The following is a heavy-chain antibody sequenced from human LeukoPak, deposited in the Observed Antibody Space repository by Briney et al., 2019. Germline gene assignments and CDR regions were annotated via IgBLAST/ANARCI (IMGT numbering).Heavy chain of an antibody. CDR3: ARDGREYGSDLRDGYNLDY. J-gene: IGHJ4*02. CDR2: ISYDGSNK. V-gene: IGHV3-30-3*01. CDR1: GFTFSSYA. D-gene: IGHD5-24*01. Sequence: PGRSLRLSCAASGFTFSSYAMHWVRQAPGKGLEWVAVISYDGSNKYYADSVKGRFTISRDNSKNTLYLQMNSLRAEDTAVYYCARDGREYGSDLRDGYNLDYWGQGTLVTVSS.